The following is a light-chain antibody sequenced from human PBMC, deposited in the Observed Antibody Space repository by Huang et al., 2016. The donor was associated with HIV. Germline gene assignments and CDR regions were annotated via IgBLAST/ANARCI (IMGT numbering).Light chain of an antibody. Sequence: EILLTQSPGSLSLSPGERATLSCRASQSVGRSSLAWYQHQPDQAPTLLIYDASRRPSGIPDRFSGSGSGTDFTLSISRLEPEDFAVYYCQQYGTSPTTFGQGTKVEI. CDR3: QQYGTSPTT. V-gene: IGKV3-20*01. CDR2: DAS. J-gene: IGKJ1*01. CDR1: QSVGRSS.